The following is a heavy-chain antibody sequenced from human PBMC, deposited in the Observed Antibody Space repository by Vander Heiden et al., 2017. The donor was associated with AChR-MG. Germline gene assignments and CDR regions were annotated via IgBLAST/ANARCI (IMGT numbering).Heavy chain of an antibody. D-gene: IGHD5-12*01. CDR1: GGSISSSSYY. J-gene: IGHJ2*01. CDR3: ARHIRMLGYDSPYWYFDL. Sequence: QLQLQESGPGLVKPSETLSLTCTVSGGSISSSSYYWGWIRQPPGKGLEWIGSIYYSGSTYYKTSLKRRVTISVDTSKNQFSRKLSSVTAAETAVYYCARHIRMLGYDSPYWYFDLWGRGTLVTVSS. V-gene: IGHV4-39*01. CDR2: IYYSGST.